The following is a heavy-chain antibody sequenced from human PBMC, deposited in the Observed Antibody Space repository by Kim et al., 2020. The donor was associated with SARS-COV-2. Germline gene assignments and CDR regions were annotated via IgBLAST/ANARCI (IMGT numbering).Heavy chain of an antibody. Sequence: GGSLRLSCAASGFTFSSYGMHWVRQAPGKGLEWVAVIWYDGSNKYYADSVKGRFTISRDNSKNTLYLQMNSLRAEDTAVYYCARDKGIGPYDSSGYHYYWGQGTLVTVSS. CDR3: ARDKGIGPYDSSGYHYY. CDR2: IWYDGSNK. V-gene: IGHV3-33*01. CDR1: GFTFSSYG. D-gene: IGHD3-22*01. J-gene: IGHJ4*02.